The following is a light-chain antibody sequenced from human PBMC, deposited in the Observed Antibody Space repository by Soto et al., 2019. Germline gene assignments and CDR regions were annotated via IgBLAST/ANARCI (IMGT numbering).Light chain of an antibody. J-gene: IGKJ2*01. Sequence: ENVLTQSPGTLSLSPGERATLSCRASQSVTSNFLAWYQQKPGQAPRLLIYGASTRAAGVPDRFSGSGSGTDFTLTITRLEPEDFAVYYCHQYGRSPLLYNFGHGTKLVVK. CDR1: QSVTSNF. V-gene: IGKV3-20*01. CDR2: GAS. CDR3: HQYGRSPLLYN.